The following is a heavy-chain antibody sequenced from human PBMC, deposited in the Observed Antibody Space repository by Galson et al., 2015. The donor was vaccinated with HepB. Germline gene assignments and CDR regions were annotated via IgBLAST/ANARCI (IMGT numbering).Heavy chain of an antibody. J-gene: IGHJ4*02. V-gene: IGHV3-30*02. D-gene: IGHD2-2*01. CDR3: AKDYEAYCSSTNCYGHYVDY. Sequence: SLRLSCAASGFTFSSYGMHWVRQAPGKGLEWVTFIQYDGSNKYDADSVKGRFTISRDNSKNTLYLQMNSLRVEDTAVYYCAKDYEAYCSSTNCYGHYVDYWGQGTLVTVSS. CDR1: GFTFSSYG. CDR2: IQYDGSNK.